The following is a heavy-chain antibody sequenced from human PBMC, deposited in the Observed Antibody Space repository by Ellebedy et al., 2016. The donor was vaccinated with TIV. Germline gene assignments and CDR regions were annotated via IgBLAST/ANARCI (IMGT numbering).Heavy chain of an antibody. D-gene: IGHD2-21*01. CDR2: VTNGGDT. Sequence: GESLKISXVASGFTFGSYTMSWVRQTPGKGLEWVSAVTNGGDTYYSVSVQGRFTISRDNSKNTIYLQMNTLRAEDTATYYCAKEFASIARPCFDYWGRGTQVTVSS. CDR1: GFTFGSYT. J-gene: IGHJ4*02. V-gene: IGHV3-23*01. CDR3: AKEFASIARPCFDY.